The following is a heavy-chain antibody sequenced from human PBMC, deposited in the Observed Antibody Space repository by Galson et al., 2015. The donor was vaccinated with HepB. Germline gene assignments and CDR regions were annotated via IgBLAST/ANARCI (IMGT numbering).Heavy chain of an antibody. CDR2: ISAYNGNT. V-gene: IGHV1-18*01. D-gene: IGHD2-8*01. CDR3: ARDAPGEGHTSASGYYYYYYMDV. J-gene: IGHJ6*03. Sequence: SVKVSCKASGYTFTSYGISWVRQAPGQGLEWMGWISAYNGNTNYAQKLQGRVTMTTDTSTSTAYMELRSLRSDDTAVYYCARDAPGEGHTSASGYYYYYYMDVWGKGTTVTVSS. CDR1: GYTFTSYG.